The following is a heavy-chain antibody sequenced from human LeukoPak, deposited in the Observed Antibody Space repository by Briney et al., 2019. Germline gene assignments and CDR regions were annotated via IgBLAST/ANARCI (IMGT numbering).Heavy chain of an antibody. J-gene: IGHJ4*02. CDR2: IKQDGSEK. CDR3: ARVGRITMIVVVITTSYFDC. Sequence: GGSLRLSCAASGFTFSSYWMSWVRQAPGKGLEWVANIKQDGSEKYYVDSVKGRFIISRDNAKNSLYLQMNSLRAEDTAVYYCARVGRITMIVVVITTSYFDCWGQGTLVTVSS. D-gene: IGHD3-22*01. CDR1: GFTFSSYW. V-gene: IGHV3-7*01.